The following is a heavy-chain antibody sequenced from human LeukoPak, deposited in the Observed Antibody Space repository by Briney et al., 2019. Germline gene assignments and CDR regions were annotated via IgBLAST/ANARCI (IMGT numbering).Heavy chain of an antibody. Sequence: SETLSLTCTVSGGSISPYFWSWMRQTPGKGLEWIGFISYTGSTNYNPALKSRVTISVDTSKNQFSLQLTSVTAADTAVYYCARDDYRGVTNFDPWGQGTLVTVSS. CDR2: ISYTGST. V-gene: IGHV4-59*01. J-gene: IGHJ5*02. D-gene: IGHD3-10*01. CDR3: ARDDYRGVTNFDP. CDR1: GGSISPYF.